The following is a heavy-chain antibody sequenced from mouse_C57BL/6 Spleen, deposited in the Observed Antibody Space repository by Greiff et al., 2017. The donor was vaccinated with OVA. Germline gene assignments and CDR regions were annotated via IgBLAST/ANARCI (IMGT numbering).Heavy chain of an antibody. CDR3: ARDGKGGFDY. J-gene: IGHJ2*01. V-gene: IGHV1-54*01. CDR1: GYAFTNYL. CDR2: INPGSGGT. Sequence: QVQLQQSGAELVRPGTSVKVSCTASGYAFTNYLIEWVKQRPGQGLEWIGVINPGSGGTNYNEKFKGKATLTADKSSSTAYMQLSSLASEDSAVYFCARDGKGGFDYWGQGTTLTVSS. D-gene: IGHD2-3*01.